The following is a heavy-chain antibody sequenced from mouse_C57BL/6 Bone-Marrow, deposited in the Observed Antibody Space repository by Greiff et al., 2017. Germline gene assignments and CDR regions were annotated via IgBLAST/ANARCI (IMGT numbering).Heavy chain of an antibody. CDR2: IDPENGDT. J-gene: IGHJ1*03. D-gene: IGHD1-1*01. CDR3: TDYYGSSEYFDV. CDR1: GFNIKDDY. Sequence: EVQRVESGAELVRPGASVKLSCTASGFNIKDDYMHWVKQRPEQGLEWIGWIDPENGDTEYASKFQGKATITADTSSNTAYLQLSSLTSEDTAVYYCTDYYGSSEYFDVWGTGTTVTVSS. V-gene: IGHV14-4*01.